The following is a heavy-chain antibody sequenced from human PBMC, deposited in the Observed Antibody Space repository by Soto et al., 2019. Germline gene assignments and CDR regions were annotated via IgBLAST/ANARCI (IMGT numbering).Heavy chain of an antibody. CDR3: RRSSRYSTDV. CDR2: IYSIGST. J-gene: IGHJ6*02. CDR1: GGSISSSSY. D-gene: IGHD6-13*01. Sequence: QLPLQESGPGLVKPSETLSLTCTVSGGSISSSSYWGWIRQPPGKGLEWIGSIYSIGSTYYNPSLKSRVTISVDTSKNQFSLKLSSVTAADTAVYYCRRSSRYSTDVWGQGTTVTVSS. V-gene: IGHV4-39*01.